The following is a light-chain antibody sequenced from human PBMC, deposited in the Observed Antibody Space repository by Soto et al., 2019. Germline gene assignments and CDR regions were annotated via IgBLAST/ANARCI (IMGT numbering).Light chain of an antibody. Sequence: QSALTQPASVSGSPGQSITISCTGTSSDVGGYNYVSWYQQHPGKAPKLMIYDVSNRPSGVSNRFSGSKSGTSASLAISGLQSEDEANYYCATWDDSLNVVLFGGGTKVTVL. CDR2: DVS. V-gene: IGLV2-14*01. J-gene: IGLJ2*01. CDR3: ATWDDSLNVVL. CDR1: SSDVGGYNY.